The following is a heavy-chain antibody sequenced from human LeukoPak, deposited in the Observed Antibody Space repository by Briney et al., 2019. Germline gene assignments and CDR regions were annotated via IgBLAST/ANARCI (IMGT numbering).Heavy chain of an antibody. Sequence: GGSLRLSCAASGFTFSSLGMNWVRQAPGKGLEWVSGISPNGVITYYADSVKGRFTISRDNAKNSLYLQMNSLRAEDTAVYYCARDPYSGSYGNYYYYFMDVWGKGTTVTISS. V-gene: IGHV3-21*01. CDR3: ARDPYSGSYGNYYYYFMDV. CDR1: GFTFSSLG. J-gene: IGHJ6*03. CDR2: ISPNGVIT. D-gene: IGHD1-26*01.